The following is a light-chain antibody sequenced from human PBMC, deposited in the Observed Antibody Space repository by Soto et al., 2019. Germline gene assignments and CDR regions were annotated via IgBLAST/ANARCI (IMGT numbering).Light chain of an antibody. Sequence: QSLLTQPASVSGSPGQSITISCTGTSSDVGGYSYVSWYQHHPGKAPKLMIYEVSNRPSGVSNRFSGSKSGNTASLTISGLQAEDEADYYCCSYTSSSTIYAVGNGTKVTVL. V-gene: IGLV2-14*01. CDR1: SSDVGGYSY. CDR2: EVS. CDR3: CSYTSSSTIYA. J-gene: IGLJ1*01.